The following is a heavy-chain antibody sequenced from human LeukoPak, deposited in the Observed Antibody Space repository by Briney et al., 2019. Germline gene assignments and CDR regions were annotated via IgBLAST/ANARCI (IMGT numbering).Heavy chain of an antibody. CDR1: GGSISSSSYY. CDR2: IYYSGST. D-gene: IGHD3-22*01. CDR3: ARQPWSNYDSTYYFDY. J-gene: IGHJ4*02. V-gene: IGHV4-39*01. Sequence: SETLSLTCTVSGGSISSSSYYWGWIRQPPGKGLEWIGSIYYSGSTYYNPSLKSRVTISVDTSKNQFSLKLSSVTAADTAVYYCARQPWSNYDSTYYFDYWGQGTLVTVSS.